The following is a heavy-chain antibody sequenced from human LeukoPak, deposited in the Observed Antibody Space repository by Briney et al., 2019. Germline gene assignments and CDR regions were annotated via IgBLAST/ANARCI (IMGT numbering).Heavy chain of an antibody. CDR3: ARSAPAAAGTGPMDV. CDR2: IKQDGSEK. J-gene: IGHJ6*03. CDR1: GFTFSSYW. D-gene: IGHD6-13*01. Sequence: SGGSLRLSCAASGFTFSSYWMSWVRQAPGKGLEWVANIKQDGSEKYYVDSVKGRFTISRDNSKNTLYLQMNSLRAEDTTVYYCARSAPAAAGTGPMDVWGKGTTVTVSS. V-gene: IGHV3-7*01.